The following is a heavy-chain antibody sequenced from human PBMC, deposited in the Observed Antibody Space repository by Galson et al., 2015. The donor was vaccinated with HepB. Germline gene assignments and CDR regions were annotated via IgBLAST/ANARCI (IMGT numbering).Heavy chain of an antibody. CDR1: GFIFDDYA. CDR2: ITWNNGSI. J-gene: IGHJ2*01. V-gene: IGHV3-9*01. Sequence: SLRLSCAASGFIFDDYAIHWVRQAPGKGLEWVSGITWNNGSIGYADSVKGRFTISRDNAKKSTYLQMNTLRVEDTALYYCAKAASHSYWYFDLWGRGTLVTVSS. CDR3: AKAASHSYWYFDL.